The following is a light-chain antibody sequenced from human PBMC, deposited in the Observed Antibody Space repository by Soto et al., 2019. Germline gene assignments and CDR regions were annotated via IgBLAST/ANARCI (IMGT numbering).Light chain of an antibody. Sequence: DIQMTQSPATLSASVEHTFTIACLVRPRLCTWMAQYQLKPGKPPKLLIYDASSLESGVPSRFSGIGSGTEFTLTISSLQPENFATYYCQQYDDYWTLGQGTMVDLK. CDR3: QQYDDYWT. CDR2: DAS. J-gene: IGKJ1*01. CDR1: PRLCTW. V-gene: IGKV1-5*01.